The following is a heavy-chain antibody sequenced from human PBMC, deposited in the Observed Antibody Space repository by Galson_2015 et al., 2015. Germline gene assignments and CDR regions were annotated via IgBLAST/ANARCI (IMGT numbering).Heavy chain of an antibody. CDR3: ARDRRTGHKPDRSPLDY. V-gene: IGHV3-15*01. Sequence: SLRLSCAASGFSFINAWMNWVRQPPGKGLEWVGRIKTKTDGGTTDYAAPVKGRFTISRDDSKNTMYLQMNSLKTEDTAVYYCARDRRTGHKPDRSPLDYWGQGTPITVSS. J-gene: IGHJ4*02. D-gene: IGHD1-1*01. CDR1: GFSFINAW. CDR2: IKTKTDGGTT.